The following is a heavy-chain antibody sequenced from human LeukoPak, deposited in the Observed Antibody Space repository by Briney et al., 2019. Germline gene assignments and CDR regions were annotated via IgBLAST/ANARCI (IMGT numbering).Heavy chain of an antibody. J-gene: IGHJ4*02. CDR2: ISDNSYWI. CDR3: TNHLACGSTSCPPFDD. D-gene: IGHD2-2*01. V-gene: IGHV3-21*01. Sequence: PGGSLRLSCAASGFTFSTYSMSWVRQAPGKGLEWVSSISDNSYWIYYADSVEGRFIISRDNAKNPLYLQMNSLRAEDTAVYYCTNHLACGSTSCPPFDDWGQGTLVTVSS. CDR1: GFTFSTYS.